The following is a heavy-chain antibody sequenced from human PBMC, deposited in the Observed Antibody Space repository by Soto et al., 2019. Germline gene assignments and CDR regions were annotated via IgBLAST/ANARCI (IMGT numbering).Heavy chain of an antibody. CDR2: IIPIFGTA. Sequence: SVKVSCKASGGTFSSYAISWVRQAPGQGLEWMGGIIPIFGTANYAQKFQGRVTITADESTSTAYMELSSLRSEDTAVYYCARDLGYCSGGSCHTPFDYWGQGTLVTVS. CDR3: ARDLGYCSGGSCHTPFDY. J-gene: IGHJ4*02. V-gene: IGHV1-69*13. CDR1: GGTFSSYA. D-gene: IGHD2-15*01.